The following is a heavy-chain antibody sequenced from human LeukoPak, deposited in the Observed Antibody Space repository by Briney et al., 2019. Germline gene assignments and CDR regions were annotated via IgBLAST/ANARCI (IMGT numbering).Heavy chain of an antibody. D-gene: IGHD6-13*01. J-gene: IGHJ4*02. Sequence: PGGSLRLSCAASGFTFSSYSMNWVRQAPGKGLEWVSSISSSSSYIYYADSVKGRFTISRDNAKNSLYLQMNSLRAEDTAVYYCARDPIAAADTIVDYWGQGTLVTVSS. CDR3: ARDPIAAADTIVDY. V-gene: IGHV3-21*01. CDR2: ISSSSSYI. CDR1: GFTFSSYS.